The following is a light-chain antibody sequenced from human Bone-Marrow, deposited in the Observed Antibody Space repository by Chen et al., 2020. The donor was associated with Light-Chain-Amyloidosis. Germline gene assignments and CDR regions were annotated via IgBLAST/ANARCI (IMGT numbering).Light chain of an antibody. J-gene: IGLJ2*01. CDR1: DLPTKY. V-gene: IGLV3-25*03. Sequence: SYELTQPPSVSVSPGQTARITCSGDDLPTKYAYWYQQKPGQAPVLVIHRDTERPSGISERFSGSSSGTTATWTISGVKAEDEADYPCQSADSSGTYEVIFGGGTKLTVL. CDR2: RDT. CDR3: QSADSSGTYEVI.